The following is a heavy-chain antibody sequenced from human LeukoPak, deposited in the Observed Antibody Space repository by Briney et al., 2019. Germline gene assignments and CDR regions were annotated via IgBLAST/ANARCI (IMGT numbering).Heavy chain of an antibody. V-gene: IGHV4-34*01. Sequence: SETLSLTCAVYGGSFSGYYWSWIRQPPGKGLEWIGEINHSGSTNYNPSLKSRVTISVDTSKNQFSLKLSSVTAADTAVYYCARGNSSSSGYYFDYWGQGTLVTASS. D-gene: IGHD6-6*01. CDR1: GGSFSGYY. CDR2: INHSGST. CDR3: ARGNSSSSGYYFDY. J-gene: IGHJ4*02.